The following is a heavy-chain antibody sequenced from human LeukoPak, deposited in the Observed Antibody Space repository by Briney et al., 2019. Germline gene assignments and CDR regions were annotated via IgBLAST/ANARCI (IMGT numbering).Heavy chain of an antibody. CDR3: ARFDDYVWGSYLYTFDP. J-gene: IGHJ5*02. Sequence: ASVKVSCKASGYTFTGYYMHWVRQAPGQGLEWMGRINPNSGGTNYAQKFQGRVTMTRDTSISTAYMELSRLRSDDTAVYYCARFDDYVWGSYLYTFDPWGQGTLVTVSS. CDR2: INPNSGGT. D-gene: IGHD3-16*02. V-gene: IGHV1-2*06. CDR1: GYTFTGYY.